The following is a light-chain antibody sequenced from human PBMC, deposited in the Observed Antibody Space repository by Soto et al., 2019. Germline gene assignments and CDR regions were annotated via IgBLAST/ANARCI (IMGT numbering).Light chain of an antibody. CDR3: CSYTGSSTPVV. CDR1: SSDVGGYNY. J-gene: IGLJ2*01. Sequence: QSALTQPASVSGSPGQSITISCTGTSSDVGGYNYVSWYQQHPGKAPKLMIYDVSNRPSGVSNRFSGSKSGNTASLTISGLQAEDEADYYCCSYTGSSTPVVFSGGTKLTVL. CDR2: DVS. V-gene: IGLV2-14*03.